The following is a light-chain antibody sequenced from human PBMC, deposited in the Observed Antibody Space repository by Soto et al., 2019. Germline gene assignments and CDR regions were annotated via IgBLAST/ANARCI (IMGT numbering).Light chain of an antibody. Sequence: DIQMTQSPSSLSASVGDRVTITCRARQTISNYLNWYQQKPGKAPKLLIHGSSSLQSGVPSRFSGSGSGTDFTITHSIRQPEDFAIYYCKDSYSLPWTFDQGTRVELK. J-gene: IGKJ1*01. V-gene: IGKV1-39*01. CDR3: KDSYSLPWT. CDR1: QTISNY. CDR2: GSS.